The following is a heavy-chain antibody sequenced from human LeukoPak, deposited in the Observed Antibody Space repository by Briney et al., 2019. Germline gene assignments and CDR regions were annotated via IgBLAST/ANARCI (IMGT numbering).Heavy chain of an antibody. CDR1: GGSFSGYY. CDR2: INHSGCT. J-gene: IGHJ4*02. V-gene: IGHV4-34*01. CDR3: ANSRPGEGGPFDY. D-gene: IGHD3-16*01. Sequence: SETLSLTCAVYGGSFSGYYWSWIRQPPGKGLEWIGEINHSGCTNYNPSLKSRVTISVGTSKNQFSLKLSSVTAADTAVYYCANSRPGEGGPFDYWGQGTLVTVSS.